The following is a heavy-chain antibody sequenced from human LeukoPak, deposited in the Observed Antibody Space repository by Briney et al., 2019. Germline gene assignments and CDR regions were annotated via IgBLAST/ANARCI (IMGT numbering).Heavy chain of an antibody. V-gene: IGHV4-39*01. D-gene: IGHD3-22*01. Sequence: SETLSLTCIVSGGSISSSSYYWGWIRQPPGQGLEWIGSIYYSGSTYYNPSLKSRVTISVDTSKNQFSLKLSSVTAADTAVYYCARGKRSEWLPRSGYLATPFDYWGQGTLVTVSS. CDR3: ARGKRSEWLPRSGYLATPFDY. J-gene: IGHJ4*02. CDR2: IYYSGST. CDR1: GGSISSSSYY.